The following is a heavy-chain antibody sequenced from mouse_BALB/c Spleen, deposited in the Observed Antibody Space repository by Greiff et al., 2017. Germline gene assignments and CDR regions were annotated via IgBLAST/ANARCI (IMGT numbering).Heavy chain of an antibody. J-gene: IGHJ2*01. D-gene: IGHD2-10*02. CDR3: AYGNYGNDFDY. CDR2: INPSNGRT. Sequence: QVQLQQPGAELVKPGASVKLSCKASGYTFTSYWMHWVKQRPGQGLEWIGEINPSNGRTNYNEKFKSKATLTVDKSSSTAYMQLSSLTSEDSAVYYCAYGNYGNDFDYWGQGTTLTVSS. CDR1: GYTFTSYW. V-gene: IGHV1S81*02.